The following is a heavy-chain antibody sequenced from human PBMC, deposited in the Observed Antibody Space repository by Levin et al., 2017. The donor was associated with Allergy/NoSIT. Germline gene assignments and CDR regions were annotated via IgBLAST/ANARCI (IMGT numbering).Heavy chain of an antibody. Sequence: GGSLRLSCAASGFTFDDYVMHWVRQAPGEGLEWVSGISWNSGTIDYADSVKGRFTISRDNAKNSLYLQMDSLRPEDTALYYCAKGAVTAQYYFDYWGQGTLVTVSS. CDR2: ISWNSGTI. V-gene: IGHV3-9*01. D-gene: IGHD4-11*01. J-gene: IGHJ4*02. CDR1: GFTFDDYV. CDR3: AKGAVTAQYYFDY.